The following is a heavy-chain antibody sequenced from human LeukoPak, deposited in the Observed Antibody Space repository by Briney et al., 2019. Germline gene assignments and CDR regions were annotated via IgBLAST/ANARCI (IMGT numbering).Heavy chain of an antibody. D-gene: IGHD2-2*01. CDR3: VIAGGAVPAARRYYMDV. Sequence: KASETLSLTCAVYVGSFSGYYWTWIRQPPGKGLEWIGEINHSGSTDYNPSLKSRVTISVDTSKNQFSLKLSSVAAADTAVYYCVIAGGAVPAARRYYMDVWGIGPTVTVSS. J-gene: IGHJ6*03. V-gene: IGHV4-34*01. CDR2: INHSGST. CDR1: VGSFSGYY.